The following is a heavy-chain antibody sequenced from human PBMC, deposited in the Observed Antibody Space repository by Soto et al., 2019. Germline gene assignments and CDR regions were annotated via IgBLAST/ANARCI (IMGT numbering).Heavy chain of an antibody. D-gene: IGHD6-13*01. V-gene: IGHV1-69*01. Sequence: QAQVVQSGAEVKKPGSSVKVSCKASEGTFNSYAIAWVRQAPGQGLEWMGGIIPYYRTLNYAQKFQDRVTSTAIDSKHTVYIELSRLSSDDTAVNFLASGASRWSTYCFDSWGQGTLVTVSS. J-gene: IGHJ4*02. CDR1: EGTFNSYA. CDR2: IIPYYRTL. CDR3: ASGASRWSTYCFDS.